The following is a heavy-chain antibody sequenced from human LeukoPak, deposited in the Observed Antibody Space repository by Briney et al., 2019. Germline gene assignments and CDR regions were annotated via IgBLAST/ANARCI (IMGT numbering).Heavy chain of an antibody. J-gene: IGHJ3*02. CDR3: ARLRDYGSGSYYTGGNAFDI. CDR1: GYSFTSYW. D-gene: IGHD3-10*01. Sequence: GESLKIYCKGSGYSFTSYWLGWVRQMTGKGLEWMGIIYPGDSDTRYRPAFQGQVTISADKSISTAYLQWSSLKASDTAMYDCARLRDYGSGSYYTGGNAFDIWGQGTMVTVSS. V-gene: IGHV5-51*01. CDR2: IYPGDSDT.